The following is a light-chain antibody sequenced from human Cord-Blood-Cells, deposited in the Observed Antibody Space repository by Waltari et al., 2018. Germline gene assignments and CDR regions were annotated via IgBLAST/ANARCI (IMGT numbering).Light chain of an antibody. CDR2: AAS. CDR3: QQSYSAPFT. V-gene: IGKV1-39*01. CDR1: QSISSY. J-gene: IGKJ3*01. Sequence: DIQMTQSPSSLSASVGDRVTITCRAIQSISSYLNWYQQKPAKAPKLLIYAASSLQSGVPSRFSGSGSGTDFTLTISSLQPEDFATYYCQQSYSAPFTFGPGTKVDIK.